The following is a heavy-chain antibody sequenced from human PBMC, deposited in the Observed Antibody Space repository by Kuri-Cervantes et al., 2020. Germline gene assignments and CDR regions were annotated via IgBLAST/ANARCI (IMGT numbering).Heavy chain of an antibody. J-gene: IGHJ3*02. Sequence: GGSLRLSCAASGFIFSSYGIHWVREAPGKGLEWVAFIRYDGSNKYYADSVKGRFTISRDNAKNSLYLQMNSLRAEDTAVYYCAREVYDHDTFDIWGQGTMVTVSS. V-gene: IGHV3-30*02. CDR3: AREVYDHDTFDI. CDR2: IRYDGSNK. D-gene: IGHD3-22*01. CDR1: GFIFSSYG.